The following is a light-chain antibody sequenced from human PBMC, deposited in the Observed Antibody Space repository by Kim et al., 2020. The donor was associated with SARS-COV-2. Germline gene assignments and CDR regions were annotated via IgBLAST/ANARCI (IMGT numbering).Light chain of an antibody. J-gene: IGLJ3*02. V-gene: IGLV1-51*01. CDR3: GTWDSSLSAV. CDR2: DNN. Sequence: QSVLTQPPSVSAAPGLKVTISCSGSSSNIGNNYVSWYQQLPGTAPKLLIYDNNKRPSGIPDRFSGSKSGTSATLGITGLQTGDEADYYCGTWDSSLSAVFGGGTQLTVL. CDR1: SSNIGNNY.